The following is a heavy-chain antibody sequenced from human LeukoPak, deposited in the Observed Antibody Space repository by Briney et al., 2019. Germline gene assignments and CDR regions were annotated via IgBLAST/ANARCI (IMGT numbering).Heavy chain of an antibody. D-gene: IGHD4-17*01. Sequence: PSETLSLTCTVSGGSISSFYWSWIRQPPGKGLEWIGYIYYSGIINYNPSLVSRITISMDTSKSQFSLKLSSVTAADTAIYFCARTTRDYGDSYFDSWGQGTLVTVSS. CDR1: GGSISSFY. V-gene: IGHV4-59*01. J-gene: IGHJ4*02. CDR2: IYYSGII. CDR3: ARTTRDYGDSYFDS.